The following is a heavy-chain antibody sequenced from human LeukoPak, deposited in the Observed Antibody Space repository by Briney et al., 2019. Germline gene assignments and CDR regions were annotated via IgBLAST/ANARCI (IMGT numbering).Heavy chain of an antibody. D-gene: IGHD3-10*01. CDR2: IYYSGST. V-gene: IGHV4-59*01. Sequence: SETLSLTCTVSGGSISSYYWSWIRQPPGKGLERIGYIYYSGSTNYNPSLKSRVTISVDTSKNQFSLKLSSVTTADTAVYYCAREPHSMKYYYGSGSLAGILDVWGEGTTVTVSS. J-gene: IGHJ6*04. CDR3: AREPHSMKYYYGSGSLAGILDV. CDR1: GGSISSYY.